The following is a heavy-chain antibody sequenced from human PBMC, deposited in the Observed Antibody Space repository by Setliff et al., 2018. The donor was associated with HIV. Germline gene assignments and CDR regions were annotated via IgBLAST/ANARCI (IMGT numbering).Heavy chain of an antibody. J-gene: IGHJ3*02. CDR2: INHSGST. D-gene: IGHD3-10*01. V-gene: IGHV4-34*01. CDR1: RGSFSGYY. Sequence: NPSETLSLTCDVYRGSFSGYYWSWIRQPPGKGLEWIGEINHSGSTNYNPSLKSRVTISIDTSKNQFSLKLSSVTAADTAVYYCASSMVRGVIGVFDMWGRGTMVTVSS. CDR3: ASSMVRGVIGVFDM.